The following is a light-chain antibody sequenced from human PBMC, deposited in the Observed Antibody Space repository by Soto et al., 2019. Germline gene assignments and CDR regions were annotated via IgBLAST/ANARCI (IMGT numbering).Light chain of an antibody. CDR3: QQYDNWSQT. CDR1: QSVASN. J-gene: IGKJ2*01. Sequence: EIVMTQSPATLSVSPGERATLSCRPSQSVASNLAWYRHKPGQAPRLLIYGASTRATGIPARFSGSGSGTEFTLTISSLQSEDFAVYYCQQYDNWSQTFGQGTKLEIK. V-gene: IGKV3-15*01. CDR2: GAS.